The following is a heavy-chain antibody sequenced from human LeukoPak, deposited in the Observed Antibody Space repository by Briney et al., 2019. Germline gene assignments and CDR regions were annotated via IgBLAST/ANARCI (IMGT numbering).Heavy chain of an antibody. D-gene: IGHD2-15*01. Sequence: PGGSLRLSCAVSGFTFSSYSMSWVRQGPGKGLEWVSAISVSGNTYHADSVKGRFTISRDSSKNTLYLQMNSLRAGDAAVYYCAKAPVTTCSGAYCYPFDYWSQGTLVTVSS. V-gene: IGHV3-23*01. J-gene: IGHJ4*02. CDR2: ISVSGNT. CDR3: AKAPVTTCSGAYCYPFDY. CDR1: GFTFSSYS.